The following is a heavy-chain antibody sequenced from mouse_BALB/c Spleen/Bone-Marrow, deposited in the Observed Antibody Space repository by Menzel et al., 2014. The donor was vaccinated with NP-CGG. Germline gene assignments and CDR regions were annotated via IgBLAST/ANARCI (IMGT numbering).Heavy chain of an antibody. V-gene: IGHV1-9*01. J-gene: IGHJ2*01. CDR1: GYIFSSYW. CDR2: ILPGSGNT. D-gene: IGHD1-1*01. CDR3: SRRAHCFGSGLDY. Sequence: QVQLQQSGAQRMKPGASVTISCKATGYIFSSYWIEWIKQRPGHGLEWIGEILPGSGNTNYNEKFRDKATFTAETSSNIAYMQLSSLTSEDSAVYYCSRRAHCFGSGLDYWGQGTTLTVSS.